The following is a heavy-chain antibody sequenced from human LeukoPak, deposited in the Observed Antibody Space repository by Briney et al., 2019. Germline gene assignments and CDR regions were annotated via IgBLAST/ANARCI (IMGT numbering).Heavy chain of an antibody. J-gene: IGHJ4*02. CDR3: ARRAVYSYGLDY. V-gene: IGHV4-34*01. D-gene: IGHD5-18*01. CDR1: GGSFSGYY. Sequence: SETLSLTCAVYGGSFSGYYWSWIRQPPGKGLEWIGEINHSGSTNYNPSLKSRVTISVDTSKNQFSLKLSSVTAADTAVYYCARRAVYSYGLDYWGQGTLVTVSS. CDR2: INHSGST.